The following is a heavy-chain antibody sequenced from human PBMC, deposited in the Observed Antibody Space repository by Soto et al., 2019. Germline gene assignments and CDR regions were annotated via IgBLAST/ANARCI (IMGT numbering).Heavy chain of an antibody. CDR1: GGTFSSYA. J-gene: IGHJ6*02. Sequence: SVKVSCKASGGTFSSYAISWVRQAPGQGLEWMGGIIPIFGTANYAQKFQGRVTITADESTSTAYMELSSLRSEDTAVYYCARHGDIVVVPAALAYYYYGMDVWGQGTTVTVSS. V-gene: IGHV1-69*13. CDR3: ARHGDIVVVPAALAYYYYGMDV. D-gene: IGHD2-2*01. CDR2: IIPIFGTA.